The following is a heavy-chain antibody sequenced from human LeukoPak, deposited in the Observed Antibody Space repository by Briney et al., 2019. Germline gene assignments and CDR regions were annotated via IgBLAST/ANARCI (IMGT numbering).Heavy chain of an antibody. CDR2: INWNGGST. CDR3: AREGRFEILTGYYTRIVYYFDY. D-gene: IGHD3-9*01. CDR1: GFTFDDYG. J-gene: IGHJ4*02. Sequence: GGSLRLSCAASGFTFDDYGMSWVRQAPGKGLEWVSGINWNGGSTGYADSVKGRFTISRDNAKNSLYLQMNRLRAEDTAVYYCAREGRFEILTGYYTRIVYYFDYWGQGAPVTVSS. V-gene: IGHV3-20*04.